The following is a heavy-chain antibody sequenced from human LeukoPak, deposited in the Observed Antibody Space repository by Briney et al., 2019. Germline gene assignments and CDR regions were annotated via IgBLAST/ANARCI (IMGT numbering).Heavy chain of an antibody. V-gene: IGHV3-30-3*01. CDR3: ARGPNVYVNSSGLIRDYYSYMDV. CDR1: GFTFSSYA. J-gene: IGHJ6*03. CDR2: ISYDGSNK. D-gene: IGHD2-8*01. Sequence: GGSLRLSCAASGFTFSSYAMHWVRQAPGKGLEWVAVISYDGSNKYYADSVKGRFTISRDNSKNTLYLQMSSLRADDTAVYYCARGPNVYVNSSGLIRDYYSYMDVWGKGTTVTVSS.